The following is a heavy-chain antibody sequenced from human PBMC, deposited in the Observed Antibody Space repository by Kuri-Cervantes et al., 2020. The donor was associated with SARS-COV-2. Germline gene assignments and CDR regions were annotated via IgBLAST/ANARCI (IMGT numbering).Heavy chain of an antibody. CDR2: IWYDGSNK. J-gene: IGHJ4*02. D-gene: IGHD4-17*01. V-gene: IGHV3-33*01. CDR1: GFTFSSYG. CDR3: AREQTTLRQYYFDY. Sequence: GESLKISCAASGFTFSSYGMHWVRQAPGKGLERVAVIWYDGSNKYYADSVKGRFTISRDNSKNTLYLQMNSLRAEDTAVYYCAREQTTLRQYYFDYWGQGTLVTVSS.